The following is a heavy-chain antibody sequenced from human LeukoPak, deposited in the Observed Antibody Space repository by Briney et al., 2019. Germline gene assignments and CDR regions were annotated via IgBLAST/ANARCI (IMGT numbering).Heavy chain of an antibody. V-gene: IGHV1-2*02. Sequence: ASVKVSCKASGFTFTGHYIHWVRLAPGQGLEWMVYINPARGGTSSPPNLRDRVTLTPDTSVSAAYMELSSLLSDDTAVYYCVREGNQDLSNDFDFWGQGTLVTVSS. CDR3: VREGNQDLSNDFDF. CDR2: INPARGGT. J-gene: IGHJ4*02. CDR1: GFTFTGHY. D-gene: IGHD1-1*01.